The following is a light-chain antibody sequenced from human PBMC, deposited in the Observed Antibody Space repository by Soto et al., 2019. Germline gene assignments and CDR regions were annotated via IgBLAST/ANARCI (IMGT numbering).Light chain of an antibody. CDR3: AAWDDSLSGVV. J-gene: IGLJ2*01. V-gene: IGLV2-14*03. CDR2: DVS. CDR1: SSDVGGYNY. Sequence: QSVLTQPASVSGSPGQSITISCTGTSSDVGGYNYVSWSQHHPGKAPKLMIYDVSNRPSGVSDRFSGSKSGTSASLAISGLRSEDEADYYCAAWDDSLSGVVFGGGTQLTVL.